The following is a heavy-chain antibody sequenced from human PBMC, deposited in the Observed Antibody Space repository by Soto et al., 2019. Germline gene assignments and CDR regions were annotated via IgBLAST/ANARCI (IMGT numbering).Heavy chain of an antibody. V-gene: IGHV1-18*01. CDR2: ISAYNGNT. CDR1: GYTFTSYG. Sequence: GASVKVSCKASGYTFTSYGISWVRQAPGQGLEWMGWISAYNGNTNYAQKLQGRVTMTTDTSTSTAYMELRSLRSDDTAVYYCARWMDSSSWYTGFEYWGQGTLVTVSS. J-gene: IGHJ4*02. D-gene: IGHD6-13*01. CDR3: ARWMDSSSWYTGFEY.